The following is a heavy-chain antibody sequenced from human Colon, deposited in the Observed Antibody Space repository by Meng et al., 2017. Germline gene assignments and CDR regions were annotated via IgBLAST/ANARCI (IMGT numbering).Heavy chain of an antibody. Sequence: QLQLQESGPGLVKPSETLSLTCTVSGGAISSSTYYWGWIRQPPGKGLEWIGNIYYGESTYYNPSLKSRVTISVDTSKNQVSLKLSSVTAADTAVYYCARYAVVVGATDFPDYWGQGTLVTVSS. CDR3: ARYAVVVGATDFPDY. CDR2: IYYGEST. CDR1: GGAISSSTYY. D-gene: IGHD1-26*01. J-gene: IGHJ4*02. V-gene: IGHV4-39*01.